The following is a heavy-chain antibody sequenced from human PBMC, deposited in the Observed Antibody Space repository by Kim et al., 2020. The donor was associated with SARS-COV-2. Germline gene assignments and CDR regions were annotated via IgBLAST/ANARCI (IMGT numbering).Heavy chain of an antibody. J-gene: IGHJ6*02. CDR3: ARDGGLLWFGELLYSSYYGMDV. Sequence: GGSLRLSCAASGFTFSSYWMSWVRQAPGKGLEGGANIKQDGSEKYYVDSVKGRFTISRDNAKNSLYLQMNSLRAEDTAVYYCARDGGLLWFGELLYSSYYGMDVWGQGTTVTVSS. CDR2: IKQDGSEK. CDR1: GFTFSSYW. D-gene: IGHD3-10*01. V-gene: IGHV3-7*03.